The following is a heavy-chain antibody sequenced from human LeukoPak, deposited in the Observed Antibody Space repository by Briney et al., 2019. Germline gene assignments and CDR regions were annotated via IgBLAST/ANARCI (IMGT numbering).Heavy chain of an antibody. V-gene: IGHV3-23*01. CDR2: ISGSGGSI. D-gene: IGHD3-9*01. CDR1: GFTFSSYG. J-gene: IGHJ4*02. Sequence: GFLRLSCAASGFTFSSYGMNWVRQAPGKGLEWVSVISGSGGSIYYADSVKGRFTISRDNSKNTLYLQMNSLRAEDTAIYYCAKRQYYDILTGDFDYWGQGTLVTVSS. CDR3: AKRQYYDILTGDFDY.